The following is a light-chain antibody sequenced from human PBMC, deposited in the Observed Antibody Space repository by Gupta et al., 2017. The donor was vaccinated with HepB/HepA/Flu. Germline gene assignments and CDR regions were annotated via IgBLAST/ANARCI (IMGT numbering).Light chain of an antibody. Sequence: IGMTQTSHSLPVTPGEPAPISCGSSQSLLDSTGYNYLDWYLQKPGQSPQLLVYLDSYRASGIPDRFSGRWSGTGLTMRISRVAADDVGVCYCMRSQQSPTFGQGTKLEIK. CDR1: QSLLDSTGYNY. V-gene: IGKV2-28*01. CDR2: LDS. J-gene: IGKJ2*01. CDR3: MRSQQSPT.